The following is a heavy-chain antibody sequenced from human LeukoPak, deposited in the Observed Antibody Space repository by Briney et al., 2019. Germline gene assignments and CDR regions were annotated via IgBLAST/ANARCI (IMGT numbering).Heavy chain of an antibody. CDR1: GFTFSNYA. V-gene: IGHV3-30*04. CDR2: ISYDGSNK. D-gene: IGHD4-17*01. CDR3: AKGYGDDKDFDY. J-gene: IGHJ4*02. Sequence: GRSLRLSCAASGFTFSNYAMHWVRQAPGKGLEWVAVISYDGSNKYYADSVKGRFIISRDNSKNTLSLQMNSLRAEDTAVYYCAKGYGDDKDFDYWGQGTLVTVSS.